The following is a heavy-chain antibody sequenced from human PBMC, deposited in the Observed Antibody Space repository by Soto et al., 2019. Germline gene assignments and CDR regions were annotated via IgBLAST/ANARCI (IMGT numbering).Heavy chain of an antibody. V-gene: IGHV3-48*01. CDR3: VRFWPPPYSDALTDYTDAFDY. D-gene: IGHD3-9*01. Sequence: RHSCGAAEGNFASYSRNRVRKAPGKGLEWVSYISSSSSTIYYADSVKGRFTISRDNAKNSLYLQMNSLRAEDTAVYYCVRFWPPPYSDALTDYTDAFDYWGQGTLVTVS. CDR1: EGNFASYS. CDR2: ISSSSSTI. J-gene: IGHJ4*02.